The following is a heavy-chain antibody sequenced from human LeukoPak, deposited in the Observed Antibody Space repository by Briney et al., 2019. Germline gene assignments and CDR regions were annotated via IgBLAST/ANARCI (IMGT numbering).Heavy chain of an antibody. CDR1: GGSISSYY. CDR2: IYYSGST. V-gene: IGHV4-59*08. D-gene: IGHD3-9*01. CDR3: AGSKFYNWFDP. J-gene: IGHJ5*02. Sequence: SETLSLTCTVSGGSISSYYWSWIRQPPGKGLEWIGYIYYSGSTNYNPSLKSRVTISVDTSKNQFSPKLSSVTAADTAVYYCAGSKFYNWFDPWGQGTLVTVSS.